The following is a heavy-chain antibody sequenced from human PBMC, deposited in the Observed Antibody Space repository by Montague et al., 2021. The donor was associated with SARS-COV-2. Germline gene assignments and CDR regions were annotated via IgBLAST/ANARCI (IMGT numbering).Heavy chain of an antibody. D-gene: IGHD3-10*02. CDR1: GGSFSGYY. J-gene: IGHJ6*02. CDR3: ARGLPITRFYYYYGMDV. Sequence: SETLSLTCAVYGGSFSGYYWSWIRQPPGKGLEWIGEINHSGSTNYNPSLKSRVTISVDTSKNQFSLKLSSATAADTAVYYCARGLPITRFYYYYGMDVWGQGTTVTVSS. CDR2: INHSGST. V-gene: IGHV4-34*01.